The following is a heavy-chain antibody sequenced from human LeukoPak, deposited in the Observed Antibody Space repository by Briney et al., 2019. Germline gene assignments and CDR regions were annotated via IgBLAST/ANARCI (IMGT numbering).Heavy chain of an antibody. CDR3: AKNRVGLGGLFDY. D-gene: IGHD3-10*01. Sequence: GGSLRLSCAASGFTFSSYAMSWVRQAPGKGLEWVSAISGSGGSTYYADSVKGRFTISRDSSKNTLYLQMNSLRAEDTAVYYCAKNRVGLGGLFDYWGQGTLVTVSS. J-gene: IGHJ4*02. CDR2: ISGSGGST. CDR1: GFTFSSYA. V-gene: IGHV3-23*01.